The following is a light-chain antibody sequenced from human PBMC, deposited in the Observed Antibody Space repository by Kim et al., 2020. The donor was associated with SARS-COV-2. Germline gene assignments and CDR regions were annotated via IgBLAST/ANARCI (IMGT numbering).Light chain of an antibody. V-gene: IGLV1-47*01. CDR3: STWEDSLSAYV. J-gene: IGLJ1*01. Sequence: QSVLNQPPSASGTPGQRVTISCSGGRSNIGRNYVYWYQQVPGTAPKLLIHDTDQRPSGVPDRFSGSKSGTSASLAISGLRSEDEADYYCSTWEDSLSAYVFGTGTKVTVL. CDR2: DTD. CDR1: RSNIGRNY.